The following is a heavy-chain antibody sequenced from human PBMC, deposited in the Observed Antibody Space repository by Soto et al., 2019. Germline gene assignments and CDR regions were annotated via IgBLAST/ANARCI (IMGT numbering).Heavy chain of an antibody. Sequence: HPGGSLRLSCAGSGFTFSNYAMSWVRQAQGKGLEWVSAISGSGGSTYYADSVKGRFTISRDNSKNTLYLQMNSLRAEDTAVYYCAKDSRDIVATIGYWGQGTLVTVSS. V-gene: IGHV3-23*01. CDR1: GFTFSNYA. D-gene: IGHD5-12*01. J-gene: IGHJ4*02. CDR3: AKDSRDIVATIGY. CDR2: ISGSGGST.